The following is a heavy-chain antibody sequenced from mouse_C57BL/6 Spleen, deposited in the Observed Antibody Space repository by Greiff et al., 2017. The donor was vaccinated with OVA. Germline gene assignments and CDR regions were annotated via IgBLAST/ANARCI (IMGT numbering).Heavy chain of an antibody. V-gene: IGHV1-50*01. CDR3: ARGGQPLCAY. Sequence: VQLQQPGAELVKPGASVKLSCKASGYTFTSYWMQWVKQRPGQGLEWIGEIDPSDSYTNYNQKFKGKATLTVDTSSSTAYMQLSSLTSEDSAVYYCARGGQPLCAYWGQGTLVTVSA. J-gene: IGHJ3*01. CDR2: IDPSDSYT. CDR1: GYTFTSYW. D-gene: IGHD3-3*01.